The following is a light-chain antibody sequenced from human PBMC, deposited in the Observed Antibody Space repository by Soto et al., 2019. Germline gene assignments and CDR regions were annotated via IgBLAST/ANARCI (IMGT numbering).Light chain of an antibody. CDR3: QSYDSSLSGCV. J-gene: IGLJ1*01. V-gene: IGLV1-40*01. CDR2: GNS. Sequence: QSVLTQPPSVSGAPGQRVTISCTGSSSNIGAGYDVHWYQQLPGAAPKLLIYGNSNRPSGVPDRFSGSKSGISASLTITGLQAEDEADYYCQSYDSSLSGCVFGTGTKLTVL. CDR1: SSNIGAGYD.